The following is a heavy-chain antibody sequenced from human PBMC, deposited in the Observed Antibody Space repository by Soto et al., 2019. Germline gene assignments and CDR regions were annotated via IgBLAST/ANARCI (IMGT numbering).Heavy chain of an antibody. V-gene: IGHV5-10-1*01. CDR3: ARGPFYPLDY. J-gene: IGHJ4*02. CDR1: GSSFTNSW. Sequence: LKISCKGSGSSFTNSWISWVRQMPGKGLEWMGRIDPSDSYTAYSPSFQGHVTISVDKSITTAYLQWNSLKTSDTAMYFCARGPFYPLDYWGQGTLVTVSS. CDR2: IDPSDSYT.